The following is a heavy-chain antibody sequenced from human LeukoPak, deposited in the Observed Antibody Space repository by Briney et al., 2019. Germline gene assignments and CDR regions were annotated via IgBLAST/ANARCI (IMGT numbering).Heavy chain of an antibody. CDR3: ARHNDPGHAFDI. D-gene: IGHD1-1*01. CDR1: GGSISASGHY. CDR2: IYYSGST. V-gene: IGHV4-39*01. Sequence: SETLSLTCAVSGGSISASGHYWGWIRQPPGKGLEWIGSIYYSGSTYYNPSLRSRVTISLDTSKNQFSLKVNSVTAADTAVYYCARHNDPGHAFDIWGQGTMVTVSS. J-gene: IGHJ3*02.